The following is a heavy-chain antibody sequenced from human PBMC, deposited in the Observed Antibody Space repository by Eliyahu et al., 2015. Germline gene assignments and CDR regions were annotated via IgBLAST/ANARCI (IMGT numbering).Heavy chain of an antibody. CDR1: GGSISSYY. D-gene: IGHD6-6*01. Sequence: QVQLQESGPGLVKPSETLSLTCTVSGGSISSYYWSWIRQPPGKGLEWIGYIYYSGSTNYNPSLKSRVTISVDTSKNQFSLKLSSVTAADTAVYYCARHCSSSSGASYYYYYGMDVWGQGTTVTVSS. V-gene: IGHV4-59*08. J-gene: IGHJ6*02. CDR2: IYYSGST. CDR3: ARHCSSSSGASYYYYYGMDV.